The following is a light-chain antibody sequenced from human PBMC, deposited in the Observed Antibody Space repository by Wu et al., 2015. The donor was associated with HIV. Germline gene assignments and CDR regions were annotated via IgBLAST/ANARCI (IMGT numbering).Light chain of an antibody. Sequence: EIVLTQSPGTLSLSPGERATLSCRASQSLTSRYLGWYQQKPGQAPRLLIYAASNRATGIPDRFSGSVSGTDFTLTISRLEPEDFAVYYCHQYGTSPTFGGGPRWRSN. J-gene: IGKJ4*01. CDR2: AAS. CDR1: QSLTSRY. V-gene: IGKV3-20*01. CDR3: HQYGTSPT.